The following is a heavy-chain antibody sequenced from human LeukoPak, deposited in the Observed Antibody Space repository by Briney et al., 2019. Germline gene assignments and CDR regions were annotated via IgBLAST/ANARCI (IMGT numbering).Heavy chain of an antibody. Sequence: ASVKVSCKASGGTFSSYAISWVRQAPGQGFEWMGGIIPIFGTANYAQKFQGRVTITTDESTSTAYMELSSLRSEDTAVYYCARGNCSSTSCSWDYWGQGTLVTVTS. V-gene: IGHV1-69*05. D-gene: IGHD2-2*01. CDR2: IIPIFGTA. CDR3: ARGNCSSTSCSWDY. CDR1: GGTFSSYA. J-gene: IGHJ4*02.